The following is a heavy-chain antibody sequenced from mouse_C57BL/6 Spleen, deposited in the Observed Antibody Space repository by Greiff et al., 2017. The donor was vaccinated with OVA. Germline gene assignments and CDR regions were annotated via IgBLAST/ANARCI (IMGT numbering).Heavy chain of an antibody. CDR2: IDPSDSYT. V-gene: IGHV1-69*01. CDR3: ARRGTTVVALGY. Sequence: QVQLQQPGAELVMPGASVKLSCKASGYTFTSYWMHWVKQRPGQGLEWIGEIDPSDSYTNYNQKFKGKSTLTVDKSSSTAYMQLSSLTSEDSAVYYCARRGTTVVALGYWGQGTTLTVSS. CDR1: GYTFTSYW. D-gene: IGHD1-1*01. J-gene: IGHJ2*01.